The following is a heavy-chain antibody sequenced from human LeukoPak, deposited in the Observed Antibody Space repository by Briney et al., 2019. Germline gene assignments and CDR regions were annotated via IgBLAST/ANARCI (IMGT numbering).Heavy chain of an antibody. D-gene: IGHD6-13*01. CDR1: GYTFTSYG. V-gene: IGHV1-18*01. CDR3: ARDASFSQQLVRFWFDP. J-gene: IGHJ5*02. CDR2: ISAYNGNT. Sequence: GASVKVSCKASGYTFTSYGISWVRQAPGQGLEWMGWISAYNGNTNYAQKLQGRVTMTTDTSTSTAYMELRSLRSDDTAVYYCARDASFSQQLVRFWFDPWGQGTLVTVSP.